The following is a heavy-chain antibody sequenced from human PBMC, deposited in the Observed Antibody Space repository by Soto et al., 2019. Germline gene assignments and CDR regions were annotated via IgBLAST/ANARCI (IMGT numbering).Heavy chain of an antibody. D-gene: IGHD2-21*01. CDR1: GFTFSSYA. V-gene: IGHV3-23*01. J-gene: IGHJ3*02. CDR2: ISGSGGST. CDR3: AKSRSGEGAYAFDI. Sequence: QPGGSLRLSCAASGFTFSSYAMSWVRQAPGKGLEWVSAISGSGGSTYYADSVKGRFTISRDNAKNSLYLQMNSLRDEDTAVYYCAKSRSGEGAYAFDIWGQGTMVTVSS.